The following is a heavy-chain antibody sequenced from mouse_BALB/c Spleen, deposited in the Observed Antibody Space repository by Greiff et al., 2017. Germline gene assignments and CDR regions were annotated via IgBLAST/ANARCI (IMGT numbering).Heavy chain of an antibody. CDR1: GFTFSSYT. Sequence: DVMLVESGGGLVQPGGSLKLSCAASGFTFSSYTMSWVRQTPEKRLEWVAYISNGGGSTSYPDTVKGRFTISRDNAKNTLYLQMSSLKSEDTAMYYCARSYYYGSSVPWFADWGQGTLVTVSA. CDR2: ISNGGGST. CDR3: ARSYYYGSSVPWFAD. V-gene: IGHV5-12-2*01. D-gene: IGHD1-1*01. J-gene: IGHJ3*01.